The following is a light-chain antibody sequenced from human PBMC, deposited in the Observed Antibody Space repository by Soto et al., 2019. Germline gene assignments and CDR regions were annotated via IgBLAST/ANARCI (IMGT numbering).Light chain of an antibody. Sequence: EIALTQSPATLSFSQGERATIRCRASQSVSSNLAWYQQKPGQAPRLLIYGASTRATGIPARFSGSGSGTEFTLTMSSLQSEDFAVYYCQQYNKWPRTFGQATKVDI. J-gene: IGKJ1*01. CDR2: GAS. CDR1: QSVSSN. V-gene: IGKV3-15*01. CDR3: QQYNKWPRT.